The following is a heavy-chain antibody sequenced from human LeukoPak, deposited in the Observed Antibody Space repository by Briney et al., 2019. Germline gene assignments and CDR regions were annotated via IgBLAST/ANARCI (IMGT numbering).Heavy chain of an antibody. Sequence: ASVKVSCKASGYTFTGYYMHWVRQAPGQGLEWMGWINPNSGGTNYAQKFQGRVTMTRDTSISTAYMELSRLRSDDTAVYYCARDRRYCSSTSCPNWFGPWGQGTLVAVSS. CDR1: GYTFTGYY. CDR2: INPNSGGT. D-gene: IGHD2-2*01. V-gene: IGHV1-2*02. CDR3: ARDRRYCSSTSCPNWFGP. J-gene: IGHJ5*02.